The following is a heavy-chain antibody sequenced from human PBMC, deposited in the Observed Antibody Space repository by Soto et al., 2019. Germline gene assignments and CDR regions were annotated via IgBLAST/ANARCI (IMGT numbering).Heavy chain of an antibody. CDR3: ATVGWSSGRPAGTYRAYCDY. J-gene: IGHJ4*02. Sequence: QVQLVQSGAEVKKPGASVKVSCKVSGYTLTELSMHWVRQAPGKGLEWMGGFDPEDGETIYAQKFQGRVTMTQDTSTDTAYMELSRLRSEDTPVYYCATVGWSSGRPAGTYRAYCDYWGQGTLVTVSS. V-gene: IGHV1-24*01. CDR1: GYTLTELS. D-gene: IGHD1-26*01. CDR2: FDPEDGET.